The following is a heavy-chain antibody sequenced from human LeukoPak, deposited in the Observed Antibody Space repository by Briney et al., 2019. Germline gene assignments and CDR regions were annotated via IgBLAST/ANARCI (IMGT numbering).Heavy chain of an antibody. Sequence: GGSLRLSCAASGFTFDDYGMSWVRQAPGKGLEWVAVISYDGSNKYYADSVKGRFTISRDNSKNTLYLQMNSLRAEDTAVYYCARRKSGLQVDYWGQGTLVTVSS. CDR2: ISYDGSNK. CDR3: ARRKSGLQVDY. CDR1: GFTFDDYG. D-gene: IGHD1-14*01. J-gene: IGHJ4*02. V-gene: IGHV3-30*03.